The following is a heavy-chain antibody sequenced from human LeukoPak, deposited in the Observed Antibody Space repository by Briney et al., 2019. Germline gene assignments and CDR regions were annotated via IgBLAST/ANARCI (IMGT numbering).Heavy chain of an antibody. CDR3: ARGGAFCGGDCYRDY. D-gene: IGHD2-21*02. J-gene: IGHJ4*02. Sequence: GGSLRLSCAASGFTFSSYSMNWVRQAPGKGLEWVSYISSSGSTIYYADSVKGRFTISRDNSKNTLYLQMNSLRAEDTAVYYCARGGAFCGGDCYRDYWDQGTLVTVSS. CDR2: ISSSGSTI. CDR1: GFTFSSYS. V-gene: IGHV3-48*01.